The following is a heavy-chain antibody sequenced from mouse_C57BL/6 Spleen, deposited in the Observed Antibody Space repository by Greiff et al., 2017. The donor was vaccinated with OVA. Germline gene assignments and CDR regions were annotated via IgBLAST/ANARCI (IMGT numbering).Heavy chain of an antibody. CDR2: IHPNSGST. CDR3: ARSPKEAWFAY. J-gene: IGHJ3*01. Sequence: VQLQQPGAELVKPGASVKLSCKASGYTFTSYWMHWVKQRPGQGLEWIGMIHPNSGSTNYNEKFKSKATLTVDKSSSTAYMQLSSLTSEDSAVYYCARSPKEAWFAYWGQGTLVTVSA. CDR1: GYTFTSYW. V-gene: IGHV1-64*01.